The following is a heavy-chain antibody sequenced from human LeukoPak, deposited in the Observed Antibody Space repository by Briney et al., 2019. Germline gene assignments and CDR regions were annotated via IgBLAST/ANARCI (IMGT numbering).Heavy chain of an antibody. D-gene: IGHD3-10*01. CDR3: ARERAYYGSGTSYGMDV. Sequence: GGSLRLSCAASGFTVSSNYMSWVRQAPGKELEWVSVIYSGGSTYYADSVKGRFTISRDNSKNTLYLQMNSLRAEDTAVYYCARERAYYGSGTSYGMDVWGKGTTVTVSS. CDR1: GFTVSSNY. V-gene: IGHV3-53*01. CDR2: IYSGGST. J-gene: IGHJ6*04.